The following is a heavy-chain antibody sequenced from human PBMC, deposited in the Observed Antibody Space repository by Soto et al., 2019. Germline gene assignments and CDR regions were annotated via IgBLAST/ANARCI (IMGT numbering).Heavy chain of an antibody. Sequence: QLQLQESGPGLVKPSETLSLTCSVSGGSIDSSNFYWAWVRQPPGEGLEWIGSTYYRANTYYNSSLKSRVTISVDTSKNRFSLRLNSVTAADTAVYYCARHGAWAPIDDWGQGTLVTVSS. CDR3: ARHGAWAPIDD. V-gene: IGHV4-39*01. J-gene: IGHJ4*02. CDR2: TYYRANT. CDR1: GGSIDSSNFY. D-gene: IGHD3-16*01.